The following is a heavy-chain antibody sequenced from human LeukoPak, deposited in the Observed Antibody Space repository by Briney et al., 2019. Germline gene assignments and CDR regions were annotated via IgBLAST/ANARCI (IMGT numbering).Heavy chain of an antibody. V-gene: IGHV3-21*01. CDR1: GFTFSSYS. CDR3: ARVYYGQGAFDI. D-gene: IGHD3-10*01. J-gene: IGHJ3*02. CDR2: ISSSSSYI. Sequence: GGSLRLSCAASGFTFSSYSMNWVRQAPGKGLEWVSSISSSSSYIFYADSVKGRFTISRDNAKNSLYLKMNSLRAEDTAVYYCARVYYGQGAFDIWGQGTMVTVSS.